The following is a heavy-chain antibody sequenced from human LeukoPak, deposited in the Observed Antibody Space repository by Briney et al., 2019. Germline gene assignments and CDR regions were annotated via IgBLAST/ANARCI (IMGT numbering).Heavy chain of an antibody. V-gene: IGHV3-23*01. J-gene: IGHJ5*02. CDR2: ISGSGGST. CDR3: AKYYYDSSGYPRFDP. D-gene: IGHD3-22*01. Sequence: GGSLRLSCAASGFTFSSYAMSWVRQAPGRGLEWVSAISGSGGSTYYADSVKGRFTISRDNSKNTLYLQMNSLRAEDTAVYYCAKYYYDSSGYPRFDPWGQGTLVTVPS. CDR1: GFTFSSYA.